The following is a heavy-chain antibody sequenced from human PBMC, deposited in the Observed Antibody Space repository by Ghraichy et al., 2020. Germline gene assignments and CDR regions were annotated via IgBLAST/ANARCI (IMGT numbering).Heavy chain of an antibody. CDR3: ARHSSWGGLQPFDY. CDR1: GGSISSYY. CDR2: IYYSGST. V-gene: IGHV4-59*08. J-gene: IGHJ4*02. Sequence: SETLSLTCTVSGGSISSYYWSWIRQPPGKGLEWIGYIYYSGSTNYNPSLKSRVTISVDTSKNQFSLKLSSVTAADTAVYYCARHSSWGGLQPFDYWGQGTLVTVSS. D-gene: IGHD5-24*01.